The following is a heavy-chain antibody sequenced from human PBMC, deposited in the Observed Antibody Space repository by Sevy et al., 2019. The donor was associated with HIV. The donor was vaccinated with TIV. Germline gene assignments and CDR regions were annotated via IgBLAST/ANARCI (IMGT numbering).Heavy chain of an antibody. CDR2: IKQDGSEK. CDR3: ARDNGGGLYGMDV. CDR1: GFTFSSYW. Sequence: GGSLRLSCAASGFTFSSYWMSWVRQAPGKGLEWVANIKQDGSEKYYVDSVKGRFTISRDNAKNSLYLQMNSLRAEDTAVYYCARDNGGGLYGMDVWGQGTTVTVSS. J-gene: IGHJ6*02. V-gene: IGHV3-7*01. D-gene: IGHD2-8*01.